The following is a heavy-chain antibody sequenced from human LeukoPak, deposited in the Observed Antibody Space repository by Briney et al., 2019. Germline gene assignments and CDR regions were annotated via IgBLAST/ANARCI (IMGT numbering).Heavy chain of an antibody. CDR2: IYYSGST. CDR3: ARQVGGGRWYFDY. D-gene: IGHD6-19*01. Sequence: PSETLSLTCTVSGGSISSYYWSWIRQPPGKGLEWIGYIYYSGSTNYNPSLKSRVTISVDTSKNQISLKLNSVTAADTAVYYCARQVGGGRWYFDYWGQGTLVTVSS. CDR1: GGSISSYY. V-gene: IGHV4-59*08. J-gene: IGHJ4*02.